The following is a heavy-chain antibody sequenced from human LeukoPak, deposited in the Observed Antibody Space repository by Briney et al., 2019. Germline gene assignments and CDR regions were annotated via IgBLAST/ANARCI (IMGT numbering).Heavy chain of an antibody. CDR3: ARPVTGTYAPLEY. Sequence: GGSLRLSCAAFGFTFSNYWMHWVRHAPGKGLVYVSRINSDGSSANYADSVQGRFTISRDNAKNTLYLEMNSLRADDTAVYYCARPVTGTYAPLEYWGQGTLVTVSS. CDR1: GFTFSNYW. V-gene: IGHV3-74*01. D-gene: IGHD1-1*01. CDR2: INSDGSSA. J-gene: IGHJ4*02.